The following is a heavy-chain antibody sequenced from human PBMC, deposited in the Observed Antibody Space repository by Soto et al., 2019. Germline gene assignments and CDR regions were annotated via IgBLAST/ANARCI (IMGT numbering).Heavy chain of an antibody. Sequence: SSETLSLTCAVSGGSISSSNWWSWVRQPPGKGLEWIGEIYHSGSTNYNPSLKSRVTISVDKSKNQFSLKLSSVTAADTAVYYCARRGYSGYDPTYYYYGMDVWGXGTTVNVSS. CDR1: GGSISSSNW. V-gene: IGHV4-4*02. CDR3: ARRGYSGYDPTYYYYGMDV. CDR2: IYHSGST. J-gene: IGHJ6*02. D-gene: IGHD5-12*01.